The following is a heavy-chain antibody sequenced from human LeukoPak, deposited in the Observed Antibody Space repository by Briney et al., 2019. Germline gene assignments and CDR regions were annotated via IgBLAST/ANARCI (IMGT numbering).Heavy chain of an antibody. Sequence: GGSLRLSCAASGFTFISYAIHWVRQAPGKGLEWVAVISFHGTDTFYADSVKGRFTISRDNSKNTLYLQMSSLRGDDTAVYYCARGARGSGTASDYWGQGTLVTVSS. CDR2: ISFHGTDT. V-gene: IGHV3-30*04. D-gene: IGHD3-10*01. CDR3: ARGARGSGTASDY. J-gene: IGHJ4*02. CDR1: GFTFISYA.